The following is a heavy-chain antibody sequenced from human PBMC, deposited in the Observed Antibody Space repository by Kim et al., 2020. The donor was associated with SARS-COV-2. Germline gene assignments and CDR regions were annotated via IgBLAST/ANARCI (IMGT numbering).Heavy chain of an antibody. D-gene: IGHD2-15*01. CDR3: ARDLPHSSGDSSYAYGMDV. CDR2: IFHSGTT. Sequence: SETLSLTCSVSGGAISSYYWSWIRQPPEKGLEWIGYIFHSGTTKYNPSLKNRVSISVDTSKNQFSLRLTSVTAADTAVYYCARDLPHSSGDSSYAYGMDV. J-gene: IGHJ6*01. CDR1: GGAISSYY. V-gene: IGHV4-59*13.